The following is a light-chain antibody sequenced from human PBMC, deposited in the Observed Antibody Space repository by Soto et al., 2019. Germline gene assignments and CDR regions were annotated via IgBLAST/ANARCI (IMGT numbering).Light chain of an antibody. CDR1: ETVRSN. CDR3: QQRSSWPIT. J-gene: IGKJ5*01. CDR2: GAS. Sequence: MTQSPYTLSLSPGERATLSCRASETVRSNLAWYKQKPGQAPRLLIFGASNRATGIPARFSGSGSGTDFTLTINSLEPEDFAVYYCQQRSSWPITFGQGTRLEIK. V-gene: IGKV3-11*01.